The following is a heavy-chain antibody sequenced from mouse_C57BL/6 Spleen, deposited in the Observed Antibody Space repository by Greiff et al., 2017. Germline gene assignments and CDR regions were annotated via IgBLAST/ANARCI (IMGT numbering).Heavy chain of an antibody. CDR2: IDPSDSYT. V-gene: IGHV1-50*01. CDR1: GYTFTSYW. Sequence: QVQLQQSGAELVKPGASVKLSCKASGYTFTSYWMQWVKQRPGQGLEWIGEIDPSDSYTNYNQKFKGKATLTVDTSSSTAYMQLSSLTSEDSAVYYCANEAYWGQGTLVTVSA. J-gene: IGHJ3*01. CDR3: ANEAY.